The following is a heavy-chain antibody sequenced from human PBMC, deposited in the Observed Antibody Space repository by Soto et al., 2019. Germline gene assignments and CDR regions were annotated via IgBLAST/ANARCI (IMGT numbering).Heavy chain of an antibody. J-gene: IGHJ4*02. CDR2: IWYDGNNK. CDR3: ARGLHSLFDY. CDR1: GFTFSNYG. Sequence: QVQLVESGGGVVQPGGSLGLSCAAPGFTFSNYGMHWVRQAPGKGLEWVAVIWYDGNNKYYADSVKGRFTISRDNSNNTLDVKMTSLRAEDTAVYYCARGLHSLFDYWGQGTLVTVSS. D-gene: IGHD2-21*01. V-gene: IGHV3-33*01.